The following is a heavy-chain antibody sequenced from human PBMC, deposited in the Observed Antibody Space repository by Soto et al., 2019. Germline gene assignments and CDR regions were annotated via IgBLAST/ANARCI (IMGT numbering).Heavy chain of an antibody. D-gene: IGHD3-22*01. Sequence: SLRLSCAASGFTFSSYGMHWVRQAPGKGLEWVAVISYDGSNKYYADSVKGRFTISRDNSKNTLYLQMNSLRAEDTAVYYCAKTQRSGYYSEVFDYWGQGTLVTVSS. CDR2: ISYDGSNK. J-gene: IGHJ4*02. CDR3: AKTQRSGYYSEVFDY. CDR1: GFTFSSYG. V-gene: IGHV3-30*18.